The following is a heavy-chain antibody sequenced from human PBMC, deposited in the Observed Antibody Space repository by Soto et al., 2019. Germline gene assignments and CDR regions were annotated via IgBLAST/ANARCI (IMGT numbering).Heavy chain of an antibody. CDR3: ARRSSGYYTYGMDV. Sequence: PSETLSLTCTVSGGSISSYYWSWIRQPPGKGLEWIGYIYYSGSTNYNPSLKSRVTISVDTSKNQFSLKLSSVTAADTAVYYCARRSSGYYTYGMDVWGQGTTVTVSS. CDR1: GGSISSYY. D-gene: IGHD3-22*01. V-gene: IGHV4-59*01. CDR2: IYYSGST. J-gene: IGHJ6*02.